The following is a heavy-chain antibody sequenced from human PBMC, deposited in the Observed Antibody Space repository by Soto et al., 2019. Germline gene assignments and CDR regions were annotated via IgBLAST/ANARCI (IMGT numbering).Heavy chain of an antibody. D-gene: IGHD3-22*01. Sequence: ASVKVSCKTSGYTFTAYGLAWLRQAPGQRPEWMGWVGTNNDNPNYAEKFQGRVTMTTDTSTATTYMELRSLRSDDTAVYYCARELNTDSSAYYCFAYWGQGTLVTVSS. CDR3: ARELNTDSSAYYCFAY. CDR1: GYTFTAYG. J-gene: IGHJ4*02. CDR2: VGTNNDNP. V-gene: IGHV1-18*01.